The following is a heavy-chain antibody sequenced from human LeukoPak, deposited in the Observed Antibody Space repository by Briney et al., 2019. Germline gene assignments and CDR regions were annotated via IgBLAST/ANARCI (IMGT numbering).Heavy chain of an antibody. V-gene: IGHV1-69*01. CDR3: ARGIVVPAAMRYDYYYYGMDV. Sequence: SVKVSCKASGGTFSSYAISWVRQAPGQGLEWMGGIIPIFGTASYAQKFQGRVTITADESTSTAYMELSSLRSEDTAVYYCARGIVVPAAMRYDYYYYGMDVWGKGTTVTVSS. CDR1: GGTFSSYA. D-gene: IGHD2-2*01. CDR2: IIPIFGTA. J-gene: IGHJ6*04.